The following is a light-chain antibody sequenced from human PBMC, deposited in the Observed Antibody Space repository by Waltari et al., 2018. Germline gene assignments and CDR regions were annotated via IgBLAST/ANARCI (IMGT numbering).Light chain of an antibody. V-gene: IGKV3-11*01. CDR3: QQRSNWPPIT. CDR2: DAS. CDR1: QRVGSS. J-gene: IGKJ5*01. Sequence: EIVLTQSPVTLSLAPGERATLPCWARQRVGSSLAWYQQKPGQAPRLLMYDASNRATGVPARFNGSGFGTDFTLTIISLQSEDSAVYYCQQRSNWPPITFGQGTRLEIK.